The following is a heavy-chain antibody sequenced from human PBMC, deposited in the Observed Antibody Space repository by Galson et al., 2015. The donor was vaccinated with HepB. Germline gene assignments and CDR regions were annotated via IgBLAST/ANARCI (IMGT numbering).Heavy chain of an antibody. CDR3: ARGCGGDCYSANDY. J-gene: IGHJ4*02. CDR2: ISSSGSTI. V-gene: IGHV3-48*03. CDR1: GFTFSSYE. D-gene: IGHD2-21*02. Sequence: SLRLSCAASGFTFSSYEMNWVRQAPGKGLEWVSYISSSGSTIYYADSVKGRFTISRDNAKNSLYLQMNSLRAEDTAVYYCARGCGGDCYSANDYWGQGTLVTVSS.